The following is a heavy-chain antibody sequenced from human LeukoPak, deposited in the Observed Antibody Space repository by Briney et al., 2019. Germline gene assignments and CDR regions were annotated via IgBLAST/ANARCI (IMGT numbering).Heavy chain of an antibody. CDR3: ARARSSGSHRVVNAFDV. D-gene: IGHD1-26*01. Sequence: GGSLRLSCAATGFTFSSYTMNWVRQAPGKGLEWVSSISITSDYIYYPDSMKGRFTISRDNAKNSLYLQMNSLRAEDTAVYYCARARSSGSHRVVNAFDVWGQGTMVTVSS. J-gene: IGHJ3*01. CDR2: ISITSDYI. V-gene: IGHV3-21*01. CDR1: GFTFSSYT.